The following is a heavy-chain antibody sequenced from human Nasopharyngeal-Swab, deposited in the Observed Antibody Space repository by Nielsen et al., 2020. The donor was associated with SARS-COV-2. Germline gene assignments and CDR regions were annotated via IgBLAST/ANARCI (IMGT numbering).Heavy chain of an antibody. J-gene: IGHJ4*02. CDR2: IYYSGST. CDR3: AKDPVSSGPPVGIFGY. Sequence: SETLSLTCTVSGGSVSSGSYYWSWIRQPPGKGLEWIGYIYYSGSTNYNPSLKSRVTISVDTSKNQFSLKLSSVTAADTAVYYCAKDPVSSGPPVGIFGYWGQGTLVTVSS. CDR1: GGSVSSGSYY. D-gene: IGHD6-19*01. V-gene: IGHV4-61*01.